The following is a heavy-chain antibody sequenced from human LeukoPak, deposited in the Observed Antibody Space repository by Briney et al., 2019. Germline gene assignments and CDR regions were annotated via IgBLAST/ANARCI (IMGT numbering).Heavy chain of an antibody. J-gene: IGHJ4*02. D-gene: IGHD2-15*01. CDR3: ARARRSGYVDY. V-gene: IGHV1-8*03. Sequence: ASVKVSCKASGYTFTSYDINWVLQATGQGLEWMGWMDPNSGNTGYARKFQGRVTITRNTSISTAYMELSSLRSEDTAVYYCARARRSGYVDYWGQGTLVTVSS. CDR2: MDPNSGNT. CDR1: GYTFTSYD.